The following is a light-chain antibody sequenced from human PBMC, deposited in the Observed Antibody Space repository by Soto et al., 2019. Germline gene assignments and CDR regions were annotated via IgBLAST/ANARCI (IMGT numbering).Light chain of an antibody. Sequence: IVMTESPDSLAVSLGERATINCKSSQSVLSSSNNKNYLAWYQQKPGQPPKLLIYWASTRESGVPDRFSGSGSGTGFTLTITSLQAEDVAVYYCQQYYSAPYTFGQGTKLQIK. V-gene: IGKV4-1*01. CDR1: QSVLSSSNNKNY. CDR2: WAS. J-gene: IGKJ2*01. CDR3: QQYYSAPYT.